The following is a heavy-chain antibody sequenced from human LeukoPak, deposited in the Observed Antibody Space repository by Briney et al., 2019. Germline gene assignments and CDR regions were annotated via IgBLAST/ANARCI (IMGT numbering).Heavy chain of an antibody. D-gene: IGHD1-1*01. CDR2: INPYSGGT. Sequence: ASVKVSCKASGYTFTDSFIHWVRQAPGQGLEWMGWINPYSGGTNSAQKFQGRITMTRDTSISTAYMELSRLRFDDAAVYYCARGSGTLDAFDICGQGTMVTVSS. V-gene: IGHV1-2*02. J-gene: IGHJ3*02. CDR1: GYTFTDSF. CDR3: ARGSGTLDAFDI.